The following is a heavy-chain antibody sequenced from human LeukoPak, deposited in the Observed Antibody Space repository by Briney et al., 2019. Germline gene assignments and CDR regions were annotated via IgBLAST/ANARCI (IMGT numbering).Heavy chain of an antibody. J-gene: IGHJ4*02. V-gene: IGHV3-48*03. D-gene: IGHD2-15*01. Sequence: GGSLRLSCAASGFTFSSYEMNWVRQAPGKGLEWVSYISSSGSTIYYADSVKGRFTISRDNAKNSLYLQMNSLRAEDTAVYYCATPIVVVVAATQSGDYWGQGTLVTVSS. CDR3: ATPIVVVVAATQSGDY. CDR1: GFTFSSYE. CDR2: ISSSGSTI.